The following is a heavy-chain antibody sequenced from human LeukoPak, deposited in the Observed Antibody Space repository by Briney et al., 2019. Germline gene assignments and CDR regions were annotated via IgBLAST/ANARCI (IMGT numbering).Heavy chain of an antibody. CDR3: ARVRIVEPFDY. CDR1: GYTFTDYY. D-gene: IGHD3-22*01. V-gene: IGHV1-2*02. J-gene: IGHJ4*02. CDR2: INPNSGGT. Sequence: ASVKVSCKTSGYTFTDYYLHWVRQAPGQGLEWMGWINPNSGGTKYAQNFQGRVTMTRDTSISTAYMELSRLRSDDTAVYYCARVRIVEPFDYWGQGTLVTVSS.